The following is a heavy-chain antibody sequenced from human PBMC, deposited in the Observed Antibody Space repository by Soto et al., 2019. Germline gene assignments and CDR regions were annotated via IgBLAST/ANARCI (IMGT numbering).Heavy chain of an antibody. CDR2: IYADGRT. CDR3: ARDIDY. Sequence: GGSLRLSCAASGFIVSTIYMSWVRQAPGKGLEWVSTIYADGRTYYADSVKGRFTMSRDDVKNTLFLQMNSLRVEDTAVYYSARDIDYCGQGTLVTVSS. CDR1: GFIVSTIY. J-gene: IGHJ4*02. V-gene: IGHV3-66*01.